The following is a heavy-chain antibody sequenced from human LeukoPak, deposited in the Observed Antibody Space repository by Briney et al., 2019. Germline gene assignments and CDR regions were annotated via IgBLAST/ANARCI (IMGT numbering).Heavy chain of an antibody. CDR1: GGSFSGYY. D-gene: IGHD2-15*01. CDR3: ARDPIIEDCSGGSCAAFDI. CDR2: INHSGST. J-gene: IGHJ3*02. V-gene: IGHV4-34*01. Sequence: PSETLSLTCAVYGGSFSGYYWSWIRQPPGKGLEWIGEINHSGSTNYNPSLKSRVTISVDTSKNQFSLKLSSVTAADTAVYYCARDPIIEDCSGGSCAAFDIWGQGTMVTVSS.